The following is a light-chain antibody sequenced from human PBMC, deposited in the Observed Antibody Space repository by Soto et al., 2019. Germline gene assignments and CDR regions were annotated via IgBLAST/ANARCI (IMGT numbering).Light chain of an antibody. J-gene: IGLJ2*01. V-gene: IGLV1-44*01. Sequence: QSVLTQPPSASGTPGQRVTISCSGSSSSIGTNTVTWYQQLPGTAPKLLIYSNNQRPSGVPDRFSGSQSGTSASLAISGLQSEDEADYYSAAGDVILVLFGGGTK. CDR3: AAGDVILVL. CDR1: SSSIGTNT. CDR2: SNN.